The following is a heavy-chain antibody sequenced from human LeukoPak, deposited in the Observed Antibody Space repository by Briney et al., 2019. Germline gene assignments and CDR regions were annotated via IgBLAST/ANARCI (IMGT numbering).Heavy chain of an antibody. Sequence: PSQTLSLTCTVSGGSISSGDYYWSWIRQPPGKGLEWIGYIYYSGSTYYNPSLKSRVTISVDTSKNQFSLKLSSVTAADTAVYYCARYAPVVPAAIGYFDYWGQGTLVTVSS. CDR2: IYYSGST. D-gene: IGHD2-2*02. J-gene: IGHJ4*02. CDR1: GGSISSGDYY. CDR3: ARYAPVVPAAIGYFDY. V-gene: IGHV4-30-4*08.